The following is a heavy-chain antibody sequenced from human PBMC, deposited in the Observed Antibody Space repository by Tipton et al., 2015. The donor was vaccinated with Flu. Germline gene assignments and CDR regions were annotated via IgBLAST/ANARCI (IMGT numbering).Heavy chain of an antibody. Sequence: SLRLSCAASGFIFSSYSMNWVRQAPGKGLEWVSSISTSSYYSNYADSVKGRFTISRDSAKNSLYLQMNDLRAEDTAIYYCARGIGFGELLDYWGQGTLVTVSS. V-gene: IGHV3-21*01. J-gene: IGHJ4*02. D-gene: IGHD3-10*01. CDR3: ARGIGFGELLDY. CDR2: ISTSSYYS. CDR1: GFIFSSYS.